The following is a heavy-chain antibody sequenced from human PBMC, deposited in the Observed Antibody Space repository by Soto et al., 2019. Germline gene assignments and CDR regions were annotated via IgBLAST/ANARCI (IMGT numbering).Heavy chain of an antibody. CDR1: GGSFSGYY. CDR3: ARVGGYSGDS. Sequence: QVQLQQWGAGLLKPSETLSLTCAVYGGSFSGYYWSWIRQPPGKGLEWIGEINHSGSTNYNPSLKSRVTISVDTSKNQFSLKLSSVTAADTAVYYCARVGGYSGDSWGQGTLVTVSS. V-gene: IGHV4-34*01. CDR2: INHSGST. D-gene: IGHD3-10*01. J-gene: IGHJ4*02.